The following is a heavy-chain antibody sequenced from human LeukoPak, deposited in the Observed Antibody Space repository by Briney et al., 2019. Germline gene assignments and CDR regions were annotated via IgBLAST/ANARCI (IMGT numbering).Heavy chain of an antibody. D-gene: IGHD3-22*01. CDR2: IAVGSGNT. CDR1: GFTFTSSA. J-gene: IGHJ3*02. Sequence: SVKVSCKASGFTFTSSAMQWVRQARGQRLEWIGWIAVGSGNTKYAQRFQERVTITRDMSTSTGYMEMSSLRSEDTAVYYCAIVSGYYPNAFDIWGQGTMVTVSS. CDR3: AIVSGYYPNAFDI. V-gene: IGHV1-58*02.